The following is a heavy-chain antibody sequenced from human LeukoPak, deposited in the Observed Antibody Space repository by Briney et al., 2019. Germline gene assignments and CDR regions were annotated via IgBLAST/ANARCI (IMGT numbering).Heavy chain of an antibody. CDR2: IKQDGSEK. CDR3: ARGHYYFDY. Sequence: GGSLRLSCAASGFTFSNYWMSWVRQAPGKGLEWVANIKQDGSEKYYVDSVKGRFTISRDNAKNSLFLQMNSLRAEDTAVYYCARGHYYFDYWGQGTLVTVSS. CDR1: GFTFSNYW. V-gene: IGHV3-7*01. J-gene: IGHJ4*02.